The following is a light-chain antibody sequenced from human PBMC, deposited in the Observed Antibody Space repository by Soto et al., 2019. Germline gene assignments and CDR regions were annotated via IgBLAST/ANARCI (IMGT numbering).Light chain of an antibody. CDR1: SSNIGAGYD. Sequence: QAVVTQPPSVSGATGQRVTISCTGSSSNIGAGYDVHWYQQLPGTAPKLLIYGNSNRPSGVPDRFSGSKSGTSASLAITGLQAEDESDYYCQSYDSSLSAYVFGTGTKLTVL. CDR2: GNS. V-gene: IGLV1-40*01. CDR3: QSYDSSLSAYV. J-gene: IGLJ1*01.